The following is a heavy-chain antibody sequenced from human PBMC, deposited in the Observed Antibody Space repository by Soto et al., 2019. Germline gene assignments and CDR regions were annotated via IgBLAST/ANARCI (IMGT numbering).Heavy chain of an antibody. CDR2: IYSGDSQT. CDR1: GYSFTTNW. Sequence: GESLKISCKDSGYSFTTNWIAWVRQMPGKGLEWMGVIYSGDSQTKYSPAFQGQVTISVDKSIKTAYLQWSSLKASDTAMYYCARHFHGFDYWGQGTLVTVYS. J-gene: IGHJ4*02. V-gene: IGHV5-51*01. CDR3: ARHFHGFDY.